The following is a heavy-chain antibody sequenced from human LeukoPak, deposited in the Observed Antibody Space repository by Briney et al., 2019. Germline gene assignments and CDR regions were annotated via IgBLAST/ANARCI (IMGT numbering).Heavy chain of an antibody. V-gene: IGHV3-48*03. Sequence: HPGGSLRLSCAASGFTLSSYEMNWVRQAPGKGLEWVSYISSSGSTIYYADSVKGRFTISRDNAKNSLYLQMNSLRAEDTALYYCAREAEGSGHPPRYYYYYYYMDVWGKGTTVTVSS. D-gene: IGHD6-19*01. CDR2: ISSSGSTI. CDR1: GFTLSSYE. J-gene: IGHJ6*03. CDR3: AREAEGSGHPPRYYYYYYYMDV.